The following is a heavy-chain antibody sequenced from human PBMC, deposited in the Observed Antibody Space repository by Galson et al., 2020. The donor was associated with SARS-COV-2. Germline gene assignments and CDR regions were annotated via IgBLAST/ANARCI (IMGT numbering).Heavy chain of an antibody. Sequence: GKSLKISCAASGFTFSSYGMHWVRQAPGKGLEWVAVIWSDGSYKYDADSVKGRFTISRDNSKNTLSLQMNSLRAEDTALYYCARDSSMVAHGVDYWGQGTLVTVSS. D-gene: IGHD2-15*01. J-gene: IGHJ4*02. CDR2: IWSDGSYK. V-gene: IGHV3-33*01. CDR1: GFTFSSYG. CDR3: ARDSSMVAHGVDY.